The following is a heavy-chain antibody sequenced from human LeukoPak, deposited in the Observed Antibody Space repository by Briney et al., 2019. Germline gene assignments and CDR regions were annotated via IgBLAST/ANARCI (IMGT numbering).Heavy chain of an antibody. CDR2: MNPNSGNT. J-gene: IGHJ6*03. V-gene: IGHV1-18*01. CDR3: ARAHSDRSSWSPYYYYMDV. CDR1: GYTFTNYE. Sequence: ASVKVSCKATGYTFTNYEINWVRQATGQGLEWMGWMNPNSGNTNYAQNLQGRVTMTTDTSTRIAYMELRSLRSDDTAVYYCARAHSDRSSWSPYYYYMDVWGKGTTVTVSS. D-gene: IGHD6-13*01.